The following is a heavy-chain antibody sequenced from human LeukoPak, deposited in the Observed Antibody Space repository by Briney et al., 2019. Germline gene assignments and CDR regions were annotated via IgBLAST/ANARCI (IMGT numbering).Heavy chain of an antibody. CDR2: ISAYNGNT. CDR1: GGTFSSYA. Sequence: ASVKVSCKASGGTFSSYAISWVRQAPGQGLEWMGWISAYNGNTNYAQKLQGRVTMTTDTSTSTAYMELRSLRSDDTAVYYCARAPRRADFWSGYNNWFDPWGQGTLVTVSS. J-gene: IGHJ5*02. D-gene: IGHD3-3*01. CDR3: ARAPRRADFWSGYNNWFDP. V-gene: IGHV1-18*01.